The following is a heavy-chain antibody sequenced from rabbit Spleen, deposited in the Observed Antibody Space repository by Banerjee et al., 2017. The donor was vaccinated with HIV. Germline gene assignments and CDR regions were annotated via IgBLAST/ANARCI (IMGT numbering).Heavy chain of an antibody. Sequence: QSLEESGGDLVKPGASLTLTCIASGVSFSGSSYMCWVRQAPGKGLEWIACIDTGSSGFTYFASWAKGRFTISKTSSTTVTLQMTSLTVADTATYFCARDTSSSFSSYGMDLWGQGTLVTV. J-gene: IGHJ6*01. CDR3: ARDTSSSFSSYGMDL. V-gene: IGHV1S40*01. CDR2: IDTGSSGFT. D-gene: IGHD1-1*01. CDR1: GVSFSGSSY.